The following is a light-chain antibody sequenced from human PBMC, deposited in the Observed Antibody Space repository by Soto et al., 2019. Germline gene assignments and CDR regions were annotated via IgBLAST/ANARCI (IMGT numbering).Light chain of an antibody. Sequence: EIGMTQSPATLSLSPGERATLSCRASQSVSNNYLAWYQQKPGQAPRLLIYGASTRATGIPDRFSGSGSGTDFTLTIIRLEPEDFAVYYCQQYDISTWTFGQGTKVDI. CDR1: QSVSNNY. J-gene: IGKJ1*01. CDR3: QQYDISTWT. V-gene: IGKV3-20*01. CDR2: GAS.